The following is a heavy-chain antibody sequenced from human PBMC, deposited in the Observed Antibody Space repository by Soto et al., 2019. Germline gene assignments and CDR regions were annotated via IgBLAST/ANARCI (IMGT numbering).Heavy chain of an antibody. CDR2: VNPANGLT. V-gene: IGHV1-3*01. D-gene: IGHD3-9*01. CDR1: GYIFSANS. CDR3: ARIRYFALDV. J-gene: IGHJ6*02. Sequence: QVQLVQSGAEVKKPGASVKVSCKASGYIFSANSIHWVRQAPGHRLEWLGWVNPANGLTKYSQNFQVRFNITFDTSASTASMELSSLRSEDTAVYYCARIRYFALDVWGQGTTVTVSS.